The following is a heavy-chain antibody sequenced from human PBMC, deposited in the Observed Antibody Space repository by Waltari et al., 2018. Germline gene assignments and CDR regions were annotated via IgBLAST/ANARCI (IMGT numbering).Heavy chain of an antibody. J-gene: IGHJ4*02. Sequence: QVQLVQSGAEVKKPGSSVKVSCKASGGTFSSYTLSWVRQAPGQGLEWMGRISPILGIANYAQKFQGRVTITADKSTSTAYMELSSLRSEDTAVYYCARGLHDYVWGSYHPGTFDYWGQGTLVTVSS. D-gene: IGHD3-16*01. CDR3: ARGLHDYVWGSYHPGTFDY. CDR1: GGTFSSYT. V-gene: IGHV1-69*02. CDR2: ISPILGIA.